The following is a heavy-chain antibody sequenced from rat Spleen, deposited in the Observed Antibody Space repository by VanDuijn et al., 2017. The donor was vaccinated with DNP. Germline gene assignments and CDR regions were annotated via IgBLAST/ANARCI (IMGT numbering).Heavy chain of an antibody. V-gene: IGHV5-22*01. Sequence: EVQLVESGGGLVQPGRSLKLSCAASGFTFSDYYMAWVRQAPKKGLEWVACISYEGSRTYYGDSVKGRFTISRDNAKSTLYLQMNSLRSEDTATYYCTKDAFDYWGQGVMVTVSS. CDR2: ISYEGSRT. CDR1: GFTFSDYY. CDR3: TKDAFDY. J-gene: IGHJ2*01.